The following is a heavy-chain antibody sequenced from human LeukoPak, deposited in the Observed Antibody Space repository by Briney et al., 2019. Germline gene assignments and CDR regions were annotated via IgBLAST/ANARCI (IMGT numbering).Heavy chain of an antibody. J-gene: IGHJ4*02. V-gene: IGHV4-59*12. CDR3: VRSKGFDS. CDR2: IYYSGST. CDR1: GGSISNYY. Sequence: SETLSLTCTVSGGSISNYYWSWIRQPPGKGLEWIGYIYYSGSTNYNPSLKSRVTISVDTSKNQFSLKLSSVTAADTAVYYCVRSKGFDSWGQGTLVTVSS.